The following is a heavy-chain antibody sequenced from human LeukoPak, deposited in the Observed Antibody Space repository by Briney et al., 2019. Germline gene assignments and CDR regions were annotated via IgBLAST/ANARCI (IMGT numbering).Heavy chain of an antibody. CDR3: ARVWGLAVAGGEIEY. V-gene: IGHV3-48*02. D-gene: IGHD6-13*01. Sequence: GGSLRLSCAASGFTFSSYSMNWVRQAPGKGLGWVSYISSSGTTIYYADSVKGRFTISRDNAKNSLYLQMNSLRDEDTAVYHCARVWGLAVAGGEIEYWGQGTLVTVSS. J-gene: IGHJ4*02. CDR2: ISSSGTTI. CDR1: GFTFSSYS.